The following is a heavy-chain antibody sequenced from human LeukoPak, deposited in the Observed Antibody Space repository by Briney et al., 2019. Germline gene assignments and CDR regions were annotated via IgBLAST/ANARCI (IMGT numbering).Heavy chain of an antibody. CDR3: AGAARDTIFGVVTAFDP. J-gene: IGHJ5*02. CDR1: GGSINSTSNY. CDR2: IYYSGST. Sequence: SETLSLTCTVSGGSINSTSNYWGWIRQPPGKGLEWIGSIYYSGSTSYNPSLKSRVTISVDTSKNQFSLKLSSVTAADTAVYFCAGAARDTIFGVVTAFDPWGQGTLVTVSS. D-gene: IGHD3-3*01. V-gene: IGHV4-39*07.